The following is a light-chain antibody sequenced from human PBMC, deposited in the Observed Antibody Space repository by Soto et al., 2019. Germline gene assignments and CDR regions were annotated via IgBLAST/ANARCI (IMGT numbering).Light chain of an antibody. CDR3: QQLYTLPFT. Sequence: DIQMTQSPCTLSASVGDRVTITCRAIQSISSWLAWYQQKPGKAPKLLIYDASTLQSGVPSRFSGSGSGTEFTLTISGLLPEDFAAYHCQQLYTLPFTFGQGTRLE. V-gene: IGKV1-5*01. CDR2: DAS. CDR1: QSISSW. J-gene: IGKJ5*01.